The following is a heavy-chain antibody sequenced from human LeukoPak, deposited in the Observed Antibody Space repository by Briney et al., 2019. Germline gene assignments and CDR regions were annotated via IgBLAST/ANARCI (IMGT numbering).Heavy chain of an antibody. CDR3: ARALYYHDSSGYSPYLDY. CDR2: IYHSGST. D-gene: IGHD3-22*01. V-gene: IGHV4-30-2*01. Sequence: SQTLSLTCAVSGGSISSGGYSWSWIRQPPGKGLEWIGYIYHSGSTYYNPSLKSRVTISVDRSKNQFSLKLSSVTAADTAVYYCARALYYHDSSGYSPYLDYWGQGTLVTVSS. CDR1: GGSISSGGYS. J-gene: IGHJ4*02.